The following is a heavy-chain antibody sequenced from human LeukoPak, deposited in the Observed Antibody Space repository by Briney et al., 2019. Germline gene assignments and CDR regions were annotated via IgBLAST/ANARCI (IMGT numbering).Heavy chain of an antibody. CDR1: GFTFSIYW. CDR2: INSDGLIT. J-gene: IGHJ3*02. CDR3: VREGGGSFLDSFDI. V-gene: IGHV3-74*01. D-gene: IGHD2-15*01. Sequence: PGGSLRLSCAASGFTFSIYWMHWVRQAPGKGLVWVSRINSDGLITNYADSVKGRFTVSRDNPKNTLYLQMNSLRVEDTAVYYCVREGGGSFLDSFDIWGQGKLVTVSS.